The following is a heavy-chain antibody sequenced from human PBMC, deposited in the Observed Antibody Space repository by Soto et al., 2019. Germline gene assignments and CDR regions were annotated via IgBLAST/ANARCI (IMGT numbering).Heavy chain of an antibody. Sequence: PSETLSLTCTVSGGSISSYYWSWIRQPPGKGLEWIGYIYYSGSTNYNPSLKSRVTISVDTSKNQFSLKLSSGTAADTAVYYCARVLYYYDSSGYRPRPYYFDYWGQGTLVTVSS. CDR2: IYYSGST. D-gene: IGHD3-22*01. CDR1: GGSISSYY. J-gene: IGHJ4*02. CDR3: ARVLYYYDSSGYRPRPYYFDY. V-gene: IGHV4-59*01.